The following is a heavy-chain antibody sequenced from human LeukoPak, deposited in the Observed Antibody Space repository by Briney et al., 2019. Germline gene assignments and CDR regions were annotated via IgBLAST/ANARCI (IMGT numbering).Heavy chain of an antibody. D-gene: IGHD6-13*01. V-gene: IGHV3-23*01. CDR1: GFTFSSYA. J-gene: IGHJ4*02. CDR2: ISGSGGST. Sequence: GGSLRLSCAASGFTFSSYAMSWVRQAPGKGLEWVSAISGSGGSTFYADSVKGRFTISRDSSKNTVYLQMNSLRADDTAVYYCAKDEGYSSSWYDYWGQGTLVTVSS. CDR3: AKDEGYSSSWYDY.